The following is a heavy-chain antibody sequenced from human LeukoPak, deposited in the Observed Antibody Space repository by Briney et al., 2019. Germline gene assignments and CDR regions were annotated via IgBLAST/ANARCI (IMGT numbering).Heavy chain of an antibody. CDR2: ISSSSSYI. J-gene: IGHJ4*02. CDR1: GXTFSSYS. V-gene: IGHV3-21*01. CDR3: ARVTEAPYYFDY. Sequence: GGSLRLSCAASGXTFSSYSMNWVRQAPGKGLEWVSSISSSSSYIYYADSVKGRFTISRDNAKNSLYLQMNSLRAEDTAVYYCARVTEAPYYFDYWGQGTLVTVSS.